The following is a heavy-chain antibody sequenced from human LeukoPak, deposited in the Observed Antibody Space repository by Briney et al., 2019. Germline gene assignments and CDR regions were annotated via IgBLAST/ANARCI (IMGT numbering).Heavy chain of an antibody. V-gene: IGHV1-46*01. CDR1: GCTFTSNY. D-gene: IGHD2-8*01. Sequence: ASVKVSCKASGCTFTSNYMHWVRQAPGQGLEWMGIINPSGGTTIYAQKFQGRVTMTRDTSTSTVYMELSSLRSEDTAVYYCARQRGGQYEDGFDIWGQGTMVTVSS. CDR3: ARQRGGQYEDGFDI. CDR2: INPSGGTT. J-gene: IGHJ3*02.